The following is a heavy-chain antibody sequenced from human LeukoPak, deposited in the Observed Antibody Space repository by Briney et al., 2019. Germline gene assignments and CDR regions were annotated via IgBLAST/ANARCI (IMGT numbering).Heavy chain of an antibody. CDR3: ARDRDYYGWAAFDP. J-gene: IGHJ5*02. CDR2: INPSGGST. Sequence: ASVTVSFKASGYTFTIYYMHWVGQAPGQGREWMGLINPSGGSTSYAQKFQGRVTMTRDTSTSTVYMELSSLRSEDTAVYYCARDRDYYGWAAFDPWGQGTLVTVSS. V-gene: IGHV1-46*01. CDR1: GYTFTIYY. D-gene: IGHD3-10*01.